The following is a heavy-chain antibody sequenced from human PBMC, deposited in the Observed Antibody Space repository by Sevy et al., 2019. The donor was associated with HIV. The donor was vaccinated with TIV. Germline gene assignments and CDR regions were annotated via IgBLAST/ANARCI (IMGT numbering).Heavy chain of an antibody. CDR3: ATTREYYQGKSGYFDY. CDR2: FDPEDGER. CDR1: GYTLTQLS. D-gene: IGHD2-15*01. J-gene: IGHJ4*02. Sequence: ASVKVSCKVSGYTLTQLSMHWVRQAPGKGLEWMGSFDPEDGERIYAQKFQGRITMTEDTSTDTTYMDLGSLKSDDTAVYYCATTREYYQGKSGYFDYWGQGALVTVSS. V-gene: IGHV1-24*01.